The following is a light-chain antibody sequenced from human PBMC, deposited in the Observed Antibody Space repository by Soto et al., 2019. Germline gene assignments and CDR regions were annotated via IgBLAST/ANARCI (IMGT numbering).Light chain of an antibody. V-gene: IGLV1-44*01. CDR2: CNN. Sequence: QSVLTQPPSASGTPGQRVTISCSGSSSNIGSNTVNWYQQLPGTAPKLLIYCNNQRPSGVPDRFSGSKSGTSASLAISGLQSEDEDDYYCAAWDDSLNAAVFGGGTQLTVL. J-gene: IGLJ7*01. CDR3: AAWDDSLNAAV. CDR1: SSNIGSNT.